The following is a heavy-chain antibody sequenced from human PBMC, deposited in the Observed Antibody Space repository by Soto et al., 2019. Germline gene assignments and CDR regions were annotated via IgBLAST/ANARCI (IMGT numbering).Heavy chain of an antibody. V-gene: IGHV3-33*01. CDR2: IWSDGSRT. CDR3: VGEPKGGAYDMDV. Sequence: PGGSLRLSCAASGLTFSTYDMHWVRQAPGKGLEWVALIWSDGSRTFYADSVKGRFTISRDNSKNTLYLQMHSLRAEDTAVYYCVGEPKGGAYDMDVWGQGTTVTVSS. D-gene: IGHD3-16*01. CDR1: GLTFSTYD. J-gene: IGHJ6*02.